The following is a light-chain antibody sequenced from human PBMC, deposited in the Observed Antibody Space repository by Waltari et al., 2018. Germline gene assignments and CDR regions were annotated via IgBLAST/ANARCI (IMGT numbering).Light chain of an antibody. J-gene: IGKJ2*01. V-gene: IGKV4-1*01. CDR2: WAS. Sequence: DIVVTQSPDSLAVSLGERATINCKSSQSVLHTNNKNYLAWDQQKPGQPPKLLIIWASTRASGVPGRFSGSGSGTDFTLTISSLQAEDVAVYYCQQYYSAPNTFGQGTKLEI. CDR1: QSVLHTNNKNY. CDR3: QQYYSAPNT.